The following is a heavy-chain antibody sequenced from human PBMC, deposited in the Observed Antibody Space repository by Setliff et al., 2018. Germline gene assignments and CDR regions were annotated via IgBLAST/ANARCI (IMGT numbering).Heavy chain of an antibody. CDR1: GFTFSSYA. Sequence: LRLSCVASGFTFSSYAMSWVRQAPGKGLEWVSAISGSGGSTYYADSVKGRFTISRDNSKNTLYLQMNSLRAEDTAVYYCAKDFKGSRSPLDAFDIWGQGTMVTVSS. CDR2: ISGSGGST. V-gene: IGHV3-23*01. J-gene: IGHJ3*02. D-gene: IGHD3-10*01. CDR3: AKDFKGSRSPLDAFDI.